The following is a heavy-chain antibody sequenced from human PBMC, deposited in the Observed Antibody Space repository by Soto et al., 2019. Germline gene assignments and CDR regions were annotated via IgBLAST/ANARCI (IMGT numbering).Heavy chain of an antibody. D-gene: IGHD1-26*01. Sequence: PSETLSLTCTVSGGSFKSGSYSWSWIRQPPGKGLEWIGYVYHTGRTSYNPSLKSRVSISMDTSKNQFSLNLDSVTAADTAVYYCARDMHAGFTHYFDPWGQGTLVTVSS. CDR1: GGSFKSGSYS. J-gene: IGHJ5*02. CDR3: ARDMHAGFTHYFDP. CDR2: VYHTGRT. V-gene: IGHV4-61*01.